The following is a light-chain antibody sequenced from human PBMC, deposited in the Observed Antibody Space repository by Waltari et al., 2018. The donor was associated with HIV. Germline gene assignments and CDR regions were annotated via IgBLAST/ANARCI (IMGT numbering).Light chain of an antibody. CDR1: ALPRQY. CDR3: QSADDTGTSIV. CDR2: KDI. Sequence: YELTQPPSVSASPGQTARITCSGAALPRQYGSWYQQKPGQAPVLIIHKDIERPSEIPERFSGSTSGTTVTLTISGVQAEDEADYYCQSADDTGTSIVFGGGTKLTVL. V-gene: IGLV3-25*03. J-gene: IGLJ2*01.